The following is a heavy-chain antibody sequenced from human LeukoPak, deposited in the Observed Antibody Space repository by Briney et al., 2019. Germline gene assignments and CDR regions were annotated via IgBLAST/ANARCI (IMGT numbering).Heavy chain of an antibody. Sequence: GGSLRLSCAASGFTVSSNYMSWLRQAPGKGLEWVSVIYSGGSTYYADSVKGRFTISRDNSKNTLYLQMNSLRAEDTAVYYCAKADFWSGSTPGYWGQGTLVTVSS. D-gene: IGHD3-3*01. V-gene: IGHV3-53*01. CDR1: GFTVSSNY. CDR2: IYSGGST. CDR3: AKADFWSGSTPGY. J-gene: IGHJ4*02.